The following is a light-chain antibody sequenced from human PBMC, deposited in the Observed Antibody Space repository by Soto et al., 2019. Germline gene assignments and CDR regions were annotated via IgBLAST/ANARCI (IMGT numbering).Light chain of an antibody. CDR2: VNSDGSH. CDR3: QTWGTAIQGV. CDR1: SGHSSYV. J-gene: IGLJ3*02. V-gene: IGLV4-69*01. Sequence: QPVLTQSPSASASLGASVKLTCTLSSGHSSYVIAWHQQRPEEGARYLMKVNSDGSHTKGDGIPDRFSGSSSGAERYLTISSLQSEDEADYYCQTWGTAIQGVFGGGTKLTVL.